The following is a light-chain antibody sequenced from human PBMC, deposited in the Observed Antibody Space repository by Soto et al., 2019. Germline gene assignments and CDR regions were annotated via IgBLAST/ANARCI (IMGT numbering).Light chain of an antibody. CDR2: GVS. CDR1: QSVSNY. CDR3: QQYNNWPGT. Sequence: EIVMTQSPATLSGFPGDGVALSCRASQSVSNYLAWYQQKPGQAPRLLIYGVSTRATGIPDRFSGSGSATEFTLSISSLQSEDFAVYYCQQYNNWPGTFGRGTRVDIK. J-gene: IGKJ1*01. V-gene: IGKV3-15*01.